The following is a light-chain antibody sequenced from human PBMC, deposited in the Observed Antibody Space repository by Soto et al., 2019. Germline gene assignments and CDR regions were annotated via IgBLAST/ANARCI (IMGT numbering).Light chain of an antibody. Sequence: IVLTQSPGTLSLSPGERTTLSCRASQSISRYLAWYQQKPGQGPRVLIYGASSRETGTPDRFSGSGAGTEFTRTISRLEPEDVAVDYCQQYGSSTWTFGQGTKVDIK. J-gene: IGKJ1*01. CDR1: QSISRY. CDR3: QQYGSSTWT. CDR2: GAS. V-gene: IGKV3-20*01.